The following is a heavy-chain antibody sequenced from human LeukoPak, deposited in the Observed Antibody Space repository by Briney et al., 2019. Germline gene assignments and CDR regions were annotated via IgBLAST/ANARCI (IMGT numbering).Heavy chain of an antibody. CDR3: AREADILTGYYKY. Sequence: ASVKVSCKASGYTFTDYYMHWVRQAPGQGLEWMGWINPKNGGTFYPQSFQGRITMTRDTSISTVYMELSSLLSADTAACYCAREADILTGYYKYWGQGTVVTVSS. V-gene: IGHV1-2*02. CDR1: GYTFTDYY. D-gene: IGHD3-9*01. CDR2: INPKNGGT. J-gene: IGHJ4*02.